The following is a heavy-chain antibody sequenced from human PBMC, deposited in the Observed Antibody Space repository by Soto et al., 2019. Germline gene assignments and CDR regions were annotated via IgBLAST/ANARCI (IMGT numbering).Heavy chain of an antibody. J-gene: IGHJ5*02. CDR1: GFTFSDYY. CDR3: ARDNSYDSSGYYYLNWFDP. Sequence: PGGSLRLSCAASGFTFSDYYMSWIRQAPGKGLEWVSYISSSGSTIYYADSVRGRFTISRDNAKNSLYLQMNSLRAEDTAVYYCARDNSYDSSGYYYLNWFDPWGQGTLVTVSS. D-gene: IGHD3-22*01. CDR2: ISSSGSTI. V-gene: IGHV3-11*01.